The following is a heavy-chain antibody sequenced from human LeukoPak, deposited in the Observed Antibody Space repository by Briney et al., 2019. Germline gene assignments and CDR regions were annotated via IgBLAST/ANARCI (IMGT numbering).Heavy chain of an antibody. D-gene: IGHD6-19*01. CDR1: GFTFSRYW. Sequence: GGSLRLSCAASGFTFSRYWMSWVRQAPGKGLEWVANIKQDGSEKYYVDSVKGRFTISRDNAKNSLYLQMNSLRAEDTAVYYCARDRSIAVRLYYFDYWGQGTLVTVSS. J-gene: IGHJ4*02. CDR3: ARDRSIAVRLYYFDY. V-gene: IGHV3-7*01. CDR2: IKQDGSEK.